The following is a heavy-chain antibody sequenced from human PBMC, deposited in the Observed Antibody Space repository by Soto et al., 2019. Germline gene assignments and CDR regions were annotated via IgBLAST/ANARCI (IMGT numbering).Heavy chain of an antibody. CDR1: GFSFVNYA. CDR3: TKATTNGGWFNPFDS. V-gene: IGHV3-23*01. CDR2: LSGSGTST. D-gene: IGHD6-19*01. J-gene: IGHJ4*02. Sequence: GSLRLSCAASGFSFVNYAMNWVRQAPGKGLEWVSGLSGSGTSTYYADSVKGRFTISRDNSRDTLFLQMNSLTADDTAVYYCTKATTNGGWFNPFDSWGQGALVTVSS.